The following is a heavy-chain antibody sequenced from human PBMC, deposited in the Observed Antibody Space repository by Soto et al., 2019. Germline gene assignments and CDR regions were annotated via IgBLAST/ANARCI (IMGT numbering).Heavy chain of an antibody. D-gene: IGHD3-9*01. CDR3: ARGSSDWLPYFDY. CDR2: INSANGNT. J-gene: IGHJ4*02. CDR1: RYTFTCHA. Sequence: QLVQSGAEVKQHGASVKVSCEASRYTFTCHAMHWVRQAPGQGLEWMGWINSANGNTKYSQKFQGRATITRDTSASTAYMELSSLRSEDTAVYFCARGSSDWLPYFDYWGQGSLVTVSS. V-gene: IGHV1-3*01.